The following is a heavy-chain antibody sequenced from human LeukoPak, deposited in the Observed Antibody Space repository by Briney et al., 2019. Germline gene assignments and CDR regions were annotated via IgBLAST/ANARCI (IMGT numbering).Heavy chain of an antibody. V-gene: IGHV3-7*01. Sequence: GGSLRLSCAASRFTFSGYWMSWVRQAPGKGLEWVANIKQDGSEKYYVDSVKGRFTISRDNAKNSLYLQMNSLRAEDTAVYYCATHDYGDYGPFFDYWGQGTLVTVSS. CDR1: RFTFSGYW. J-gene: IGHJ4*02. D-gene: IGHD4-17*01. CDR2: IKQDGSEK. CDR3: ATHDYGDYGPFFDY.